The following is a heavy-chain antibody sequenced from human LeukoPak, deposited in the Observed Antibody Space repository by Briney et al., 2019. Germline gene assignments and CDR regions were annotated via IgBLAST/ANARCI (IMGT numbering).Heavy chain of an antibody. CDR3: ARDGVVVAASLY. V-gene: IGHV3-30-3*01. Sequence: PGRSLRLSCAASGFTFSSYAMHWVRQAPGKGPEWVAVISYDGSNKYYADSVKGRFTISRDNSKNTLYLQMNSLRAEDTAVYYCARDGVVVAASLYWGQGTLVTVSS. CDR1: GFTFSSYA. J-gene: IGHJ4*02. D-gene: IGHD2-15*01. CDR2: ISYDGSNK.